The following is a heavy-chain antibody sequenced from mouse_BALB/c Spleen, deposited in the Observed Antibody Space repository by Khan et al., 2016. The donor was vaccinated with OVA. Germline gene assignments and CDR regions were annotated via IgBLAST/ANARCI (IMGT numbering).Heavy chain of an antibody. CDR2: ISSDGDYT. J-gene: IGHJ3*01. V-gene: IGHV5-9-3*01. CDR3: ARSPYGNFAY. D-gene: IGHD2-1*01. CDR1: GFTFSTYA. Sequence: EVELVESGGGLVKPGGSLKLSCAASGFTFSTYAMSWVRQTPEKRLEWVATISSDGDYTYFPDNVTGRFTISRDNATNTLCLHMTSLRSEDTAMYYCARSPYGNFAYWGQGTLVTVSA.